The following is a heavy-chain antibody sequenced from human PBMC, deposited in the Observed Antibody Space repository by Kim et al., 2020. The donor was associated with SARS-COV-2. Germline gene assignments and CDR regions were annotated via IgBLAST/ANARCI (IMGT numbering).Heavy chain of an antibody. Sequence: GGSLRLSCAASGPTSRNSAMSWVRQAPGKGLEWVAGIFGSGSGTYYGDSVRGRFTIYRDNFQGTVYLQMDNLRAEDTAVYYCAGHLHVTTVTFYLYLDLWGRGTLVTVSS. CDR1: GPTSRNSA. V-gene: IGHV3-23*01. D-gene: IGHD2-21*02. CDR2: IFGSGSGT. CDR3: AGHLHVTTVTFYLYLDL. J-gene: IGHJ2*01.